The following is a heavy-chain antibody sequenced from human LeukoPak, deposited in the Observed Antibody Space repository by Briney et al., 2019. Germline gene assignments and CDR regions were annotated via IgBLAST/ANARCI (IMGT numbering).Heavy chain of an antibody. D-gene: IGHD2-2*01. CDR1: GFTFSSYG. CDR3: AKGGYIVVNWFDP. Sequence: PGGSLRLSCAASGFTFSSYGMHWVRQAPGKGLEWVAFIRYDGSNKYYADSVKGRFTISRDNSKNTLYVQVNSLRDEDTAVYYCAKGGYIVVNWFDPWGQGTLVTVSS. J-gene: IGHJ5*02. CDR2: IRYDGSNK. V-gene: IGHV3-30*02.